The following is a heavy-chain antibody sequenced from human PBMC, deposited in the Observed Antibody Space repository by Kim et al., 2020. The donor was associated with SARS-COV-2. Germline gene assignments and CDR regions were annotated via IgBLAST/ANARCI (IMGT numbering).Heavy chain of an antibody. Sequence: SETLSHTCTVSGGSISSYYWSWIRQPAGKGLEWIGRIYTSGSTNYNPSLKSRVTMSVDTSKNQFSLKLSSVTAADTAVYYCARGYSSGWYGGYYYGMDVWGQGTTVTVSS. V-gene: IGHV4-4*07. CDR2: IYTSGST. CDR1: GGSISSYY. D-gene: IGHD6-19*01. J-gene: IGHJ6*02. CDR3: ARGYSSGWYGGYYYGMDV.